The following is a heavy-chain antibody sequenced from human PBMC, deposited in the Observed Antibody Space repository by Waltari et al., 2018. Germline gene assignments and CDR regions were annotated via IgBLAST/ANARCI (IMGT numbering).Heavy chain of an antibody. D-gene: IGHD6-19*01. J-gene: IGHJ3*02. Sequence: QAPGKGLGWGSAISGSGGSTYYADSVKGRFTISRDNSKNTLYLQMNSLRAEDTAVYYCAQQWLLGGAFDIWGQGTMVTVSS. V-gene: IGHV3-23*01. CDR2: ISGSGGST. CDR3: AQQWLLGGAFDI.